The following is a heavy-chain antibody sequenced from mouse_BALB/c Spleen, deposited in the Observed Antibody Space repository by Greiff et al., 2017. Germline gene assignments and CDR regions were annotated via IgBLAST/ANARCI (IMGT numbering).Heavy chain of an antibody. CDR1: GYTFTDYN. Sequence: EVKLQESGPELVKPGASVKISCKASGYTFTDYNMHWVKQSHGKSLEWIGYIYPYNGGTGYNQKFKSKATLTVDNSSSTAYMELRSLTSEDSAVYYCARSSSHYYGSSYYFDYWGQGTTLTVSS. CDR2: IYPYNGGT. D-gene: IGHD1-1*01. CDR3: ARSSSHYYGSSYYFDY. J-gene: IGHJ2*01. V-gene: IGHV1S29*02.